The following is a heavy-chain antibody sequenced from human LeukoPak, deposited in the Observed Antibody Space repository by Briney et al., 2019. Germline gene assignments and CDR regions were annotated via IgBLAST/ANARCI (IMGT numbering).Heavy chain of an antibody. Sequence: PGGSLRLSCVASGITFNRHAMNWVRQAPGKGLEWVSSVFDSGTPSYYADAVKGRFTISRHNSRNTFYLEMENLRVEDSATYYCTKAVGGGRDAYDIWGQGTRVIVSS. CDR1: GITFNRHA. CDR2: VFDSGTPS. V-gene: IGHV3-23*05. J-gene: IGHJ3*02. CDR3: TKAVGGGRDAYDI. D-gene: IGHD3-16*01.